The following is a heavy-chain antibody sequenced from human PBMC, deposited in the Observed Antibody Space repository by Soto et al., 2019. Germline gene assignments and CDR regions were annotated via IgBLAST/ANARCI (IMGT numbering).Heavy chain of an antibody. CDR2: SYYSGTT. V-gene: IGHV4-59*01. CDR3: TREKPSPGYANWFDL. J-gene: IGHJ5*02. Sequence: SETLSLTCTVSRGSISSYYWSWIRQPPGKGLHWIGYSYYSGTTNYNPSLKSRVTISVDTSKNQFSLKLSSATAEDTPADHCTREKPSPGYANWFDLWGQGSLVTVSS. CDR1: RGSISSYY. D-gene: IGHD5-12*01.